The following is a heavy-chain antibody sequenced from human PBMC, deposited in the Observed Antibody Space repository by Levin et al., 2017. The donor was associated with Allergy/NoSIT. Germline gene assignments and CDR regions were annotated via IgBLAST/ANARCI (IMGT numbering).Heavy chain of an antibody. CDR2: IYPGDSDT. J-gene: IGHJ3*01. CDR1: TNYW. V-gene: IGHV5-51*01. CDR3: ARLLRIAVDAPDAFAV. Sequence: GESLKISCKDSTNYWIGWVRQMPGKGLEWMGMIYPGDSDTRYRPPFQGQVTISVDKSISTAYLQWSSLKASDTAMYYCARLLRIAVDAPDAFAVWGQGTMVTVSS. D-gene: IGHD6-19*01.